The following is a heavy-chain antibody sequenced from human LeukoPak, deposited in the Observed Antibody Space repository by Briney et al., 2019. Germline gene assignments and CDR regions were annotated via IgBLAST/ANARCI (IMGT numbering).Heavy chain of an antibody. V-gene: IGHV4-39*07. CDR3: ARGPEVVRGVIRVWFDP. D-gene: IGHD3-10*01. Sequence: SETLSLTCTVSGGSISSSSYYWGWIRQPPGKGLEWIGSIYYSGSTYYNPSLKSRVTISVDTSKNQFSLKLSSVTAADTAVYYCARGPEVVRGVIRVWFDPWGQGTLVTVSS. CDR2: IYYSGST. CDR1: GGSISSSSYY. J-gene: IGHJ5*02.